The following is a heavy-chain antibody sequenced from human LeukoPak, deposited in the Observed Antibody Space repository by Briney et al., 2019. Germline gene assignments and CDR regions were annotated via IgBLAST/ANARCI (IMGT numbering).Heavy chain of an antibody. V-gene: IGHV3-74*01. CDR2: INSDGSRT. J-gene: IGHJ4*02. D-gene: IGHD3-22*01. CDR3: ARGQNEYYYDSSGYYDFDY. Sequence: PGGSLRLSRAASGFTFSSQWMHWVRQAPGKGLVWVSRINSDGSRTNYADSVKGRFTISRDNAKNTLYPQMNSLRAEDTAVYYCARGQNEYYYDSSGYYDFDYWGQGTLVTVSS. CDR1: GFTFSSQW.